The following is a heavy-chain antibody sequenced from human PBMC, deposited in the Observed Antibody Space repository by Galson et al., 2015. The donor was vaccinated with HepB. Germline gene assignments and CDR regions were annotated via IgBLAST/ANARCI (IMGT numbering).Heavy chain of an antibody. CDR1: GFTFSDYY. D-gene: IGHD6-19*01. Sequence: SLRLSCAASGFTFSDYYMSWIRQAPGKGLEWVSSISDSGGSTSFADSVKGRFTISRDNSKNTLYLQMSSLRAEDTALYYCAKVIKAQFSSAWYDYWGQGTLVTVSS. V-gene: IGHV3-23*01. CDR3: AKVIKAQFSSAWYDY. J-gene: IGHJ4*02. CDR2: ISDSGGST.